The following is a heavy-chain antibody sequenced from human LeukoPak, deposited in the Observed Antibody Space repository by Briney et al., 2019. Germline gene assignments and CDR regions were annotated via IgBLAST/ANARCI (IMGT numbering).Heavy chain of an antibody. Sequence: ASVKVSCKASGYTFTSYDINWVRQASGQGLEWMGWMSPKSANTGYAQKFQGRVTITRDTSISTAYMELSSLTSEDTAVYYCARTPPGGLVDYWGQGTLVTVSS. CDR3: ARTPPGGLVDY. CDR1: GYTFTSYD. D-gene: IGHD3-10*01. J-gene: IGHJ4*02. V-gene: IGHV1-8*03. CDR2: MSPKSANT.